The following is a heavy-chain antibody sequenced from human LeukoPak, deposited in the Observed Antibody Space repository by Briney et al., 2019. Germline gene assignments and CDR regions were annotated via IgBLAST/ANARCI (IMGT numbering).Heavy chain of an antibody. J-gene: IGHJ4*02. V-gene: IGHV3-23*01. Sequence: GGSLRLSCAASGFTFSSYAMSWVRQAPGKGLEWVSSISDSGGSTYYADSVKGRFTISRDNSKNTLFLQMNSLRAEDTAIYYCAKDRALHQFDYWGQGTLVTVSS. CDR2: ISDSGGST. CDR1: GFTFSSYA. CDR3: AKDRALHQFDY.